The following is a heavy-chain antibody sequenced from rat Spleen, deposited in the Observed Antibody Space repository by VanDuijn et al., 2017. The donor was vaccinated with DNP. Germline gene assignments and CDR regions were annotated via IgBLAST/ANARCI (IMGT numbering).Heavy chain of an antibody. V-gene: IGHV2-34*01. Sequence: QVQLEESGPGLVQPSETLSLTCTVSGFSLPSYSVSWVRQPSGKRPEWMGRVWYDGDTALNSALKSRLSISRDTSKNQVFLNMNSLQTDDTGTYYCIRDGGGNWFAHWGQGVMVTVSS. CDR2: VWYDGDT. CDR1: GFSLPSYS. D-gene: IGHD3-6*01. CDR3: IRDGGGNWFAH. J-gene: IGHJ2*01.